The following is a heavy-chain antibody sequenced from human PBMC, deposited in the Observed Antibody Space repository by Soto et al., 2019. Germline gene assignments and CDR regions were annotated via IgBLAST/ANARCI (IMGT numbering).Heavy chain of an antibody. CDR1: GGSFSGYY. D-gene: IGHD6-19*01. V-gene: IGHV4-34*01. CDR3: ARARVAARAFDI. J-gene: IGHJ3*02. CDR2: INHSGST. Sequence: SETLSLTCAVYGGSFSGYYWSWIRQPPGKGLEWIGEINHSGSTNYNPSLKSRVTISVDTSKNQFSLKLSSVTAADTAVYYCARARVAARAFDIWGQGTMVTVSS.